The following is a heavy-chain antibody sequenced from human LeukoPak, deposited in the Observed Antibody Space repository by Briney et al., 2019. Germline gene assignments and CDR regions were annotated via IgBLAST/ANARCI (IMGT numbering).Heavy chain of an antibody. D-gene: IGHD3-22*01. Sequence: GASVKVSCKASGYTFTSYGFSWVRPAPGQGLEWVGWHSAYNGNTNNAQKLQGRVTMTTDTSTSTAYMELRSLRSDDTAVYYCARNSYYYDSSGYYSDAFDIWGQGTMVTVSS. CDR1: GYTFTSYG. CDR2: HSAYNGNT. J-gene: IGHJ3*02. CDR3: ARNSYYYDSSGYYSDAFDI. V-gene: IGHV1-18*01.